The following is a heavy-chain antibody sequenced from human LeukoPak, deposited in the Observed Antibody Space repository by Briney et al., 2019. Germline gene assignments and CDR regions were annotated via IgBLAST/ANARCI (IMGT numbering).Heavy chain of an antibody. CDR3: AKSRVDFDY. J-gene: IGHJ4*02. CDR1: GFTFSSYG. V-gene: IGHV3-30*18. D-gene: IGHD2-15*01. Sequence: PGGSLRLSCAASGFTFSSYGMHWVRQAPGKGLEWVAVISYDGSNKYYADSVKGRFTISRDNSKNTLYLQMNSLRAEDTAVYYCAKSRVDFDYWGQGTLVTVSS. CDR2: ISYDGSNK.